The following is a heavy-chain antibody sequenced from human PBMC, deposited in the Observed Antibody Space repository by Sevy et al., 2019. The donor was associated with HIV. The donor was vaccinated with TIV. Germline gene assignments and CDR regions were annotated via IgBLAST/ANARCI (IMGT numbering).Heavy chain of an antibody. Sequence: GGSLRLSCAASGFTFSSYSMNWVRQAPGKGLEWVSSISSSSYIYYADSVKGRFTISRDNAKNSLYLQMNSLRAEDTAVYYCARVDYVWGSYREYYFDYWGQGTLVTVSS. J-gene: IGHJ4*02. CDR3: ARVDYVWGSYREYYFDY. CDR1: GFTFSSYS. V-gene: IGHV3-21*01. D-gene: IGHD3-16*02. CDR2: ISSSSYI.